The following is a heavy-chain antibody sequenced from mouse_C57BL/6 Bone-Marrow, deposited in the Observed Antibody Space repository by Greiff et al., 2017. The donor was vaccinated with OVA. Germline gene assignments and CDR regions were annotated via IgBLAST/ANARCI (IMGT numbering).Heavy chain of an antibody. CDR1: GFNIKNTY. CDR3: SSPYYEYVFDY. Sequence: VQLQQSVAELVRPGASVKLSCTASGFNIKNTYMHWVKQRPEQGLEWIGRIDPANGNTKYAPKFQGKATITAYPSSNPAYLQLSSLTSEDTAIYSWSSPYYEYVFDYWGQGTTLTVSS. J-gene: IGHJ2*01. V-gene: IGHV14-3*01. CDR2: IDPANGNT. D-gene: IGHD2-4*01.